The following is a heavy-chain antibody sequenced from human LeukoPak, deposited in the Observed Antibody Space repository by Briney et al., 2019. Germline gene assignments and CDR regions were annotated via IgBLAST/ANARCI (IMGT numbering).Heavy chain of an antibody. V-gene: IGHV1-69*01. CDR2: IIPIFGTA. CDR3: ARNIRETWTFDY. CDR1: GGTFISYA. Sequence: ASVKVSCKASGGTFISYAISWVRQAPGQGLEWMGGIIPIFGTANYAQKFQGRVTITADESTSTAYMELSSLRFEDTAVYYCARNIRETWTFDYGGQGTLVTVSS. D-gene: IGHD1-26*01. J-gene: IGHJ4*02.